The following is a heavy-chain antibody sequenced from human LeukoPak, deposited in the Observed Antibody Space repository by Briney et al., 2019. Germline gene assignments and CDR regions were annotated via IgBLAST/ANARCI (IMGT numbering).Heavy chain of an antibody. CDR1: GASAGGGVGC. J-gene: IGHJ3*02. D-gene: IGHD2-15*01. Sequence: SHTGALSGASAGGGVGCCSWIRKHPGKGLEWIGYIYYSGSTYYNPSLKSRVTISVDTSKNQFSLKLSSVTAADTAVYYCARGVGKADIVVGTFDIWGQGTMVTVSS. V-gene: IGHV4-31*11. CDR3: ARGVGKADIVVGTFDI. CDR2: IYYSGST.